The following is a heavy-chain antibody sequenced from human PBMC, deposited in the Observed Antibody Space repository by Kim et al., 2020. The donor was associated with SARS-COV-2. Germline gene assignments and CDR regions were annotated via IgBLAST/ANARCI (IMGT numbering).Heavy chain of an antibody. CDR1: GYTFTSYA. D-gene: IGHD3-10*01. V-gene: IGHV1-3*01. J-gene: IGHJ5*02. Sequence: ASVKVSCKASGYTFTSYAMHWVRQAPGQRLEWMGWINAGNGNTKYSQKFQGRVTITRDTSASTAYMELSSLRSEDTAVYYGARDRFRDYGSGSYRWRHSPWFDPWGQGTLVTVSS. CDR3: ARDRFRDYGSGSYRWRHSPWFDP. CDR2: INAGNGNT.